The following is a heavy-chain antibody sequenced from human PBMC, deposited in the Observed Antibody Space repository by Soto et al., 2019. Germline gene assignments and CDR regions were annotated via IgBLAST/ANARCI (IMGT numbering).Heavy chain of an antibody. V-gene: IGHV1-69*13. J-gene: IGHJ4*02. Sequence: AVKVSCKASGGTFSSFPIAWVRQAPGQGLEWVGGIMPIFGTTKYAQNFRDRVTIYADEYTSTAYMELSSLRFEDTAVYYCAMIEYSSGSDYWGQGTLVTVSS. CDR3: AMIEYSSGSDY. CDR1: GGTFSSFP. D-gene: IGHD6-19*01. CDR2: IMPIFGTT.